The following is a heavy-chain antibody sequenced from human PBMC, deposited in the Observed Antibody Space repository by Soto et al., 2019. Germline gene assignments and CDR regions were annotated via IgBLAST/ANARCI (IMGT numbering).Heavy chain of an antibody. CDR3: ARAGDHSNSDDFDY. D-gene: IGHD4-4*01. Sequence: GGSLRLSCAASGFTFSSYWMSWVRQAPGKGLEWVANIKQDGSEKYYVDSVKGRFTISRDNAKNSLYLQMNSLRAEDTAVYYCARAGDHSNSDDFDYWGQGTLVTVSS. V-gene: IGHV3-7*01. J-gene: IGHJ4*02. CDR1: GFTFSSYW. CDR2: IKQDGSEK.